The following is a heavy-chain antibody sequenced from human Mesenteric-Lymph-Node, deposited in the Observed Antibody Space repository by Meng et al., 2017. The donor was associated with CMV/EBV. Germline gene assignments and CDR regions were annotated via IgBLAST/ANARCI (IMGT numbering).Heavy chain of an antibody. Sequence: SETLSLTCTVSGGSISSSSYYWGWIRQPPGKGLEWIGSIYYSGSTYYNPSLKSRVTISVDTSKNQFSLKLSSVTAADTAVYYCARAKEGTDTYYYYYGMDVWGQGTTVTVSS. D-gene: IGHD3/OR15-3a*01. CDR3: ARAKEGTDTYYYYYGMDV. CDR2: IYYSGST. V-gene: IGHV4-39*07. J-gene: IGHJ6*02. CDR1: GGSISSSSYY.